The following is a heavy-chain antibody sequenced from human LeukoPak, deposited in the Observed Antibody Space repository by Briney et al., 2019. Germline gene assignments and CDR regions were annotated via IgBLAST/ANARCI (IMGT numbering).Heavy chain of an antibody. CDR3: ARDVGATPFDY. D-gene: IGHD1-26*01. V-gene: IGHV4-38-2*02. CDR2: INHSGST. J-gene: IGHJ4*02. Sequence: PSETLCLTCTVSEYSISSGYGYYWGWIRQPPGKGLEWIGEINHSGSTNYNPSLKSRVTISVDTSKNQFSLKLSSVTAADTAVYYCARDVGATPFDYWGQGTLVTVPS. CDR1: EYSISSGYGYY.